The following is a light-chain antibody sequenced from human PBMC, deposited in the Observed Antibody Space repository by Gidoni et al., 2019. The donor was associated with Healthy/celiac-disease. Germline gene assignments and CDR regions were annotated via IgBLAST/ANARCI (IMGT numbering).Light chain of an antibody. CDR1: SSNIGSNT. CDR2: SNN. CDR3: AAWDDSLNVYV. J-gene: IGLJ1*01. Sequence: QSVLTQPPSASGTPGQRVTISCSGSSSNIGSNTVNWYQQLPGTAPKLLIYSNNQRPSGVPDRFSGSTSGPSASLAISGLQSEDEADYYCAAWDDSLNVYVFGTGTKVTVL. V-gene: IGLV1-44*01.